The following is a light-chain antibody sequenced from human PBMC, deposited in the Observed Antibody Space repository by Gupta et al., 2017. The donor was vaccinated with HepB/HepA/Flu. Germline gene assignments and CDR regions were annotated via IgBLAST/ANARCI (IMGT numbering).Light chain of an antibody. CDR2: GKN. Sequence: SSELTQDPAVSVALGQTVRIPCQGDSLRSYYASWYQQKPGQPPVLVIYGKNNRPSGIPDRFSGSSSGNTASLTITGAQAEDEADYYCNSRDSSGNHWVFGGGTKLTVL. V-gene: IGLV3-19*01. CDR1: SLRSYY. CDR3: NSRDSSGNHWV. J-gene: IGLJ3*02.